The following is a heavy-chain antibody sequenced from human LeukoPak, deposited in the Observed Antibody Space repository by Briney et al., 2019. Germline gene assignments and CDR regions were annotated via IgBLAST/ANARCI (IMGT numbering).Heavy chain of an antibody. Sequence: SGGSLRLSCAASGFTFSSYEMNWVRQAPGKGLEWVSYISSSGSTIYYADSVKGRFTISRDNAKNSLYLQMNSLRAEDTAVYYCARGGRTGYNWKRGAFDIWGQGTMVTVSS. CDR2: ISSSGSTI. CDR3: ARGGRTGYNWKRGAFDI. V-gene: IGHV3-48*03. D-gene: IGHD1-20*01. CDR1: GFTFSSYE. J-gene: IGHJ3*02.